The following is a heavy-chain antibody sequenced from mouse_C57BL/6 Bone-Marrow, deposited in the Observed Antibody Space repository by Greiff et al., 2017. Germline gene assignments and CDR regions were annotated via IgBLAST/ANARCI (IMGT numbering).Heavy chain of an antibody. D-gene: IGHD1-1*01. J-gene: IGHJ1*03. Sequence: QVQLKESGAELVKPGASVKMSCKASGYTFTSYWITWVKQRPGQSLEWIGDIYPGSGSTNYNEKFKSKATLTVDTSSSTAYMQLSSLTSEDSAVYYCARPYYGSSYWYFDVWGTGTTVTVSS. CDR2: IYPGSGST. CDR3: ARPYYGSSYWYFDV. CDR1: GYTFTSYW. V-gene: IGHV1-55*01.